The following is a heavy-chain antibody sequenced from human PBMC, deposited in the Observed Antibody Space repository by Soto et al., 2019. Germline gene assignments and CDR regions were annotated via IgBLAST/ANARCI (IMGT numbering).Heavy chain of an antibody. CDR2: ISGSGGST. V-gene: IGHV3-23*01. Sequence: EVQLLESGGGLVQPGGSLRLSCAASGFTFSSYAMSWVRQAPGKGLEWVSAISGSGGSTYYADSVKGRFTITRDNSKNTLYQQMNSLRAEDMSVYYCAKGGIVLVIATLGHWGQGTLVTVSS. CDR3: AKGGIVLVIATLGH. CDR1: GFTFSSYA. J-gene: IGHJ1*01. D-gene: IGHD2-21*01.